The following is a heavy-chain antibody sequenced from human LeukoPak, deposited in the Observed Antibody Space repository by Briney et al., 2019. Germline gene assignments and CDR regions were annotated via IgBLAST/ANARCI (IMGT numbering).Heavy chain of an antibody. CDR3: AWPDTAMVRGYYFDY. CDR1: GFTFSSYS. Sequence: GGSLRLSCAASGFTFSSYSMNWVRQAPGKGLEWVSSISSSSSYIYYADSVKGRFTISRDNAKNSLYLQMNSLRAEDTAVYYCAWPDTAMVRGYYFDYWGQGTLVTVSS. V-gene: IGHV3-21*01. D-gene: IGHD5-18*01. CDR2: ISSSSSYI. J-gene: IGHJ4*02.